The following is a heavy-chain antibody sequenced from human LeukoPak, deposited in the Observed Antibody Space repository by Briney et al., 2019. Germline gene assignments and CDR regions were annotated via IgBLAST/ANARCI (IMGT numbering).Heavy chain of an antibody. Sequence: GGSLRLSCAASGFSFSSYWMQWVRQAPGKGLLWVSRISSDGSSTRYADSVKGRFTISRDNAKNSLYLQMNSLRAEDTAVYYCARESVGLGYYFDYRAREPWSPSPQ. V-gene: IGHV3-74*01. CDR2: ISSDGSST. CDR1: GFSFSSYW. J-gene: IGHJ4*02. CDR3: ARESVGLGYYFDY. D-gene: IGHD3-10*01.